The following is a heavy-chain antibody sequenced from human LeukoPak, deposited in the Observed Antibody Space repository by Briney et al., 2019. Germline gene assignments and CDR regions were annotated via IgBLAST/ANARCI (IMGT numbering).Heavy chain of an antibody. V-gene: IGHV3-23*01. J-gene: IGHJ4*02. D-gene: IGHD2-2*01. CDR1: GFIFSSYS. CDR3: AKVHICSSTSCYVRGTINYFDY. Sequence: GGSLRLSCGASGFIFSSYSVLWVRQAPGRGLEWVSDISCSGDSTYYADSVKGLFTISRDNSKNTLSLQINRVRAEDTAVYYCAKVHICSSTSCYVRGTINYFDYWGKGTMVTVPS. CDR2: ISCSGDST.